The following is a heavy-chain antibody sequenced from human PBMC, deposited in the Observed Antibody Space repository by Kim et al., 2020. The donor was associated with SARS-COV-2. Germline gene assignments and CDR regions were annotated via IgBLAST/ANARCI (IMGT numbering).Heavy chain of an antibody. V-gene: IGHV4-4*02. D-gene: IGHD6-13*01. Sequence: YNTSLKSRVTISVDKSKNQFSLKLSSVTAADTAVYYCARGGYSSSWTLDYWGQGTLVTVSS. CDR3: ARGGYSSSWTLDY. J-gene: IGHJ4*02.